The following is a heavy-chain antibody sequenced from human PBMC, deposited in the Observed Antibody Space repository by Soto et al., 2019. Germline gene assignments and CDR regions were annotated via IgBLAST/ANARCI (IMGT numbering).Heavy chain of an antibody. CDR1: GGSISSGGYY. CDR3: ARDQGPRYFDWLLEFDY. CDR2: IYYSGST. Sequence: SETLSLTCTVSGGSISSGGYYWSWIRQHPGKGLVWIGYIYYSGSTYYNPSLKSRVTISVDTSKNQFSLKLSSVTAADTAVYYCARDQGPRYFDWLLEFDYWGQGTLVTVSS. D-gene: IGHD3-9*01. J-gene: IGHJ4*02. V-gene: IGHV4-31*03.